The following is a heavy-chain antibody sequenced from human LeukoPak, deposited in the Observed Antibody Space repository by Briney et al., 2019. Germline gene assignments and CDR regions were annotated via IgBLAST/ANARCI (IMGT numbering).Heavy chain of an antibody. Sequence: ASVKVSCKASGYTFTSYYMHWVRQAPGQGLEWMGIINPSGGSTSYAQKFQGRVTMTRDTSTSTVYMELSSLRSEDTAVYYCARDGVGYCSSTSCYEGEYFQHWGQGTLVTVSS. J-gene: IGHJ1*01. CDR2: INPSGGST. CDR3: ARDGVGYCSSTSCYEGEYFQH. CDR1: GYTFTSYY. V-gene: IGHV1-46*01. D-gene: IGHD2-2*01.